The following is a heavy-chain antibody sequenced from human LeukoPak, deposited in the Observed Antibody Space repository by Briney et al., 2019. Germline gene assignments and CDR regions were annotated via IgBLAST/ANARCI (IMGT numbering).Heavy chain of an antibody. V-gene: IGHV1-2*02. CDR3: ARDLLHYYYGSGSTSPHNWFDP. CDR2: INPNSGGT. J-gene: IGHJ5*02. Sequence: GASVKVSCKASGYTFTGYYMHWVRQAPGQGLEWMGWINPNSGGTNYAQKFQGRVTMTRDTSISTAYMELSRLRSDDTAVYYCARDLLHYYYGSGSTSPHNWFDPWGQGTLVTVSS. CDR1: GYTFTGYY. D-gene: IGHD3-10*01.